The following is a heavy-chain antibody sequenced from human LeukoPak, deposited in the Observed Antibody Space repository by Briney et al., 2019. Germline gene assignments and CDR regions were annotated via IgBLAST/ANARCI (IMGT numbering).Heavy chain of an antibody. D-gene: IGHD1-26*01. CDR3: ARVVGATANFDY. V-gene: IGHV1-3*01. J-gene: IGHJ4*02. CDR2: INAGNGNT. Sequence: ASVKVSCKASGYTFTSYAMHWVRQAPGQRLEWMGWINAGNGNTKYSQKFQGRVTITRDTSASTAYMELSSLRSEDTAAYYCARVVGATANFDYWGQGTLVTVSS. CDR1: GYTFTSYA.